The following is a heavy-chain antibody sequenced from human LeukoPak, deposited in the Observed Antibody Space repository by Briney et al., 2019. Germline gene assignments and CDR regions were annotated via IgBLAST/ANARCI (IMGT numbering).Heavy chain of an antibody. V-gene: IGHV4-59*01. CDR3: AREVARGPSSSLFDY. Sequence: SETLSLTCTVSGGSISSYYWSWIRQPPGKGLEWIGYIYYSGSTNYNPSLKSRVTISVDTSKNQFSLKLSSVAAADTAVYYCAREVARGPSSSLFDYWGQGTLVTVSS. CDR2: IYYSGST. CDR1: GGSISSYY. D-gene: IGHD6-13*01. J-gene: IGHJ4*02.